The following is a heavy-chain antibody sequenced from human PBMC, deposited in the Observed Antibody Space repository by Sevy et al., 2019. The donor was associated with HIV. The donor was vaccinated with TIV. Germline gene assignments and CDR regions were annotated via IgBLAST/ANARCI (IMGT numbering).Heavy chain of an antibody. CDR3: ARDSRPYYYDSSGYLDAFDI. D-gene: IGHD3-22*01. V-gene: IGHV1-18*03. J-gene: IGHJ3*02. CDR2: ISTYNGNT. CDR1: VYTFSNFG. Sequence: ASVKVSCRASVYTFSNFGLHWVRQAPGQGLEWLGWISTYNGNTIYAQKLQDRVTMTTDTSTSTAYMDLRSLKSDDMAMYYCARDSRPYYYDSSGYLDAFDIWGQGTMVTVSS.